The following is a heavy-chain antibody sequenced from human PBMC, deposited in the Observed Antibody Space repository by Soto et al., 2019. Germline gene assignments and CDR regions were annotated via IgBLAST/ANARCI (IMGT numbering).Heavy chain of an antibody. Sequence: QVQLQESGPGLVKPSQTLSLTCTVSGGSISSGGYYWSWIGQHPGKGLEWIGYIYYSGSTYYNPSLKSRVTISGDTSKNQFSLKLSSVTAADTAVYYCASSQLLWFGEFTSWGQGTLVTVSS. CDR1: GGSISSGGYY. CDR2: IYYSGST. V-gene: IGHV4-31*03. J-gene: IGHJ4*02. CDR3: ASSQLLWFGEFTS. D-gene: IGHD3-10*01.